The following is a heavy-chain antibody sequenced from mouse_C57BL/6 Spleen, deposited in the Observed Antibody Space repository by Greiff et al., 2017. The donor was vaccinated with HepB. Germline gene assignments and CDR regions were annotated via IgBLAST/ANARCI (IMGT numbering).Heavy chain of an antibody. CDR2: IYYSGTI. J-gene: IGHJ4*01. D-gene: IGHD1-1*02. CDR3: ARGPYGYYAMDY. V-gene: IGHV3-5*01. CDR1: GISITTGNYR. Sequence: VQLQQSGPGLVKPSQTVFLTCTVTGISITTGNYRWSWIRQFPGNKLEWIGYIYYSGTITYNPSLTSRTTITRDTPKNQFFLEMNSLTAEDTATYYCARGPYGYYAMDYWGQGTSVTVSS.